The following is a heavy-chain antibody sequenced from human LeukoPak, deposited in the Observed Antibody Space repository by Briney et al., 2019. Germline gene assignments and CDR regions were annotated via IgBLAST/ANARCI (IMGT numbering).Heavy chain of an antibody. J-gene: IGHJ6*03. D-gene: IGHD3-16*01. CDR3: ARDGAPWNYYYYYMDV. Sequence: GGSLRLSCAASGFTFDDYGMSWVRQAPGKGLEWVSGISWNGGSTGYADSVKGRFTISRDNAKNSLYLQMNSLRAEDTALYYCARDGAPWNYYYYYMDVWGKGTTVTVSS. CDR2: ISWNGGST. CDR1: GFTFDDYG. V-gene: IGHV3-20*04.